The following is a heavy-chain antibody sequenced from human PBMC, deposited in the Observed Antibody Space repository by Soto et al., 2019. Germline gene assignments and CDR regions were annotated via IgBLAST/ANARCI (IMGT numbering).Heavy chain of an antibody. J-gene: IGHJ4*02. CDR2: IYSGGST. V-gene: IGHV3-53*01. D-gene: IGHD1-1*01. CDR3: ATTVKRTFDS. CDR1: GFTVSSNY. Sequence: PGGSLRLSCAASGFTVSSNYMSWVRQAPGKGLEWVSVIYSGGSTYYADSVRGRFTISRDNSKNTLYLQMNSLRAEDTAVYYCATTVKRTFDSWGQGTLVTVSS.